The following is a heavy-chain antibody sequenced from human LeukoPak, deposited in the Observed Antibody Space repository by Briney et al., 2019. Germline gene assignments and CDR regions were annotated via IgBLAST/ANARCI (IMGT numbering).Heavy chain of an antibody. CDR3: ARGTRSIVVVPAAIPNHYYYYMDV. D-gene: IGHD2-2*01. CDR2: MNPNSGNT. CDR1: GYTFTSYD. J-gene: IGHJ6*03. Sequence: ASVKVSCKASGYTFTSYDINWVRQATGQGLEWMGWMNPNSGNTGYAQKFQGRVTMTRNTSISTAYMELSSLRSEDTAVYYCARGTRSIVVVPAAIPNHYYYYMDVWGKGTTVTVSS. V-gene: IGHV1-8*01.